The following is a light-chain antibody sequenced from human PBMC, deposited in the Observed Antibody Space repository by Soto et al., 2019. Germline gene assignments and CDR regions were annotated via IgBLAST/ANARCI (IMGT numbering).Light chain of an antibody. J-gene: IGLJ1*01. CDR2: EGS. CDR1: SSDVGGYNL. Sequence: QSVLSHPASVSWSPGHSITISCTGTSSDVGGYNLVSWYQQHPGKAPKLMIYEGSKRPSGVSNRFSGSKSGNTASLTISGLQAEDEADYYCCSYAGSSTYVFGTGTKVTVL. CDR3: CSYAGSSTYV. V-gene: IGLV2-23*01.